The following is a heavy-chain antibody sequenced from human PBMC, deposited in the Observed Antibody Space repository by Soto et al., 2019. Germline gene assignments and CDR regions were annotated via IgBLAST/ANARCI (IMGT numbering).Heavy chain of an antibody. J-gene: IGHJ4*02. CDR1: GYTFTSYA. CDR3: ARSGYNYGYDY. V-gene: IGHV1-18*01. D-gene: IGHD5-18*01. Sequence: QVQLRQSGTEVKKPGASVKVACTASGYTFTSYAISWVRQAPGQGFECMGWINPYDGNTNYVQKFQGRVTMTTDTSTSTAYMELRSLRSDDTAVYFCARSGYNYGYDYWGQGTLVTVSS. CDR2: INPYDGNT.